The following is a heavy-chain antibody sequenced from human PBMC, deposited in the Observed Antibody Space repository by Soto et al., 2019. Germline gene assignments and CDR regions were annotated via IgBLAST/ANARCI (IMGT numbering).Heavy chain of an antibody. J-gene: IGHJ4*02. D-gene: IGHD4-17*01. Sequence: GGSLRLSCAVSGFTFSSYWMSWVRQAPGKGLEWVANIKKDGSEKYYVDSVKGRFTISRDNAKNSLYLQMNSLRADDTAVYYCAVDALGGTGYGGCDHWGQGTLVTVSS. V-gene: IGHV3-7*03. CDR2: IKKDGSEK. CDR3: AVDALGGTGYGGCDH. CDR1: GFTFSSYW.